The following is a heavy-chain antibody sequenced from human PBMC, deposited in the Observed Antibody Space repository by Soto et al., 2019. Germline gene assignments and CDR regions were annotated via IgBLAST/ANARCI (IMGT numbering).Heavy chain of an antibody. Sequence: SETLSLTCAVSGGSISSGGYSWSWIRHPPGKGLEWIGYIYPSGSTYYNPSLKSRVTISVDRSKNQFSLKLSSVTAADTAVYYCARSELLTAIFDCWGKGNMVNVSA. CDR2: IYPSGST. CDR1: GGSISSGGYS. D-gene: IGHD3-10*01. CDR3: ARSELLTAIFDC. V-gene: IGHV4-30-2*01. J-gene: IGHJ4*02.